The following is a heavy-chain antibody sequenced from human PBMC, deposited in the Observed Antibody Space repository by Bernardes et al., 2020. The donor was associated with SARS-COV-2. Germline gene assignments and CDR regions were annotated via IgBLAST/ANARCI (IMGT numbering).Heavy chain of an antibody. J-gene: IGHJ4*02. CDR2: IYFSGNT. CDR3: VRHEGVRGIDY. V-gene: IGHV4-39*01. D-gene: IGHD3-16*01. CDR1: GGSISSSNYY. Sequence: TLSLTCTVSGGSISSSNYYWGWIRQPPGKGLEWIGSIYFSGNTYYNPSLQSRVSESVDTSKNQFSLKLRSVTAADTAVYYCVRHEGVRGIDYWGQGTPVTVSS.